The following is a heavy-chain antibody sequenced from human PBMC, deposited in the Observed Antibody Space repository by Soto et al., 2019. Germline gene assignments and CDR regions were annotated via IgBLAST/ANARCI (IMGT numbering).Heavy chain of an antibody. V-gene: IGHV4-31*03. J-gene: IGHJ4*02. CDR3: ARERASTYYYDSSGYYIFDY. D-gene: IGHD3-22*01. CDR1: GGSSNSGVYY. CDR2: IYYSGST. Sequence: PSETLSLTCTVSGGSSNSGVYYWSWIRQHPGKGLEWIGDIYYSGSTYYNPSLKSRVTISVDTSKNQFSLKLSSVTAADTAVYYCARERASTYYYDSSGYYIFDYWGQGTLVTVSS.